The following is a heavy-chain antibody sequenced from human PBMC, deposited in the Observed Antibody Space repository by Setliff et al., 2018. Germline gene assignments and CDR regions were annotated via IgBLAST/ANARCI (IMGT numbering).Heavy chain of an antibody. Sequence: KPSETLSLTCTVSGDSISNYYWNWIRQPAGKGLEWIGRIYVTESTKYNPSLKSRVTLSIDTSKNQFSLKLSSVTAADAALYYCAASRAYTGAVEEWFVPKTFDFWGQGSPVTVSS. CDR2: IYVTEST. J-gene: IGHJ4*02. CDR3: AASRAYTGAVEEWFVPKTFDF. D-gene: IGHD3-10*01. CDR1: GDSISNYY. V-gene: IGHV4-4*07.